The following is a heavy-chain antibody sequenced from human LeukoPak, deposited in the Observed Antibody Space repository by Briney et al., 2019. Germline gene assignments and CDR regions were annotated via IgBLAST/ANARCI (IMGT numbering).Heavy chain of an antibody. CDR2: IWYDGSNK. V-gene: IGHV3-33*01. CDR3: ARLYDRSAYGAFDI. D-gene: IGHD3-22*01. Sequence: GGALRLSCAASGFPFKSYGMHRVRQGSGKGLGWGAVIWYDGSNKYYADSVKGRFTISRDNSQNTLYLQLDSLRAEDTAVYHCARLYDRSAYGAFDIWGQGTMVTVSS. J-gene: IGHJ3*02. CDR1: GFPFKSYG.